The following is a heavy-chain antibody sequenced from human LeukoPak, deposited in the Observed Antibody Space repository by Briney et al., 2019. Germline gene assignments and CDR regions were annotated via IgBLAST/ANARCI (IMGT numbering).Heavy chain of an antibody. J-gene: IGHJ1*01. CDR1: RFTFSDYY. CDR2: ISSSGSTI. D-gene: IGHD3-3*01. Sequence: PGGSLRLSCAASRFTFSDYYMSWIRQAPGKGLEWVSYISSSGSTIYYADSVKGRFTISRDNAKNSLYLQMNSLRAEDTAVYYCARDRGLWSGYSSYSEYFQHWGQGTLVTVSS. V-gene: IGHV3-11*04. CDR3: ARDRGLWSGYSSYSEYFQH.